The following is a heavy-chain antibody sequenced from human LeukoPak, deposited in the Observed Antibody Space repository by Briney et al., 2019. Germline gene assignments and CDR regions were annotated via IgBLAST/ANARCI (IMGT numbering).Heavy chain of an antibody. CDR3: ARDPYSSTWSYGMDI. CDR2: IKQDESEK. Sequence: GVSLRLSRTASGFTLSNYWMRWVRQTPEKGLEWVANIKQDESEKVYVDSVKGRFTISRDNAKSSLYLQMSGLRADDTAVYYCARDPYSSTWSYGMDIWGQGTTVTVSS. CDR1: GFTLSNYW. J-gene: IGHJ6*02. D-gene: IGHD6-13*01. V-gene: IGHV3-7*05.